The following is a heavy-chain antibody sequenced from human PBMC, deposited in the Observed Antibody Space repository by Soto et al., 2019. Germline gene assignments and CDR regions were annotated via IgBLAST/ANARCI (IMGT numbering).Heavy chain of an antibody. CDR1: GGTFSSYA. Sequence: GASVKVSCKASGGTFSSYAISWVRQAPGQGLEWMGGIIPIFGTANYAQKFQGRVTITADESTSTAYMELSSLRSEDTAVYYCARDASSDTAMVMWAYGMDVWGQGTTVTVSS. CDR3: ARDASSDTAMVMWAYGMDV. V-gene: IGHV1-69*13. J-gene: IGHJ6*02. CDR2: IIPIFGTA. D-gene: IGHD5-18*01.